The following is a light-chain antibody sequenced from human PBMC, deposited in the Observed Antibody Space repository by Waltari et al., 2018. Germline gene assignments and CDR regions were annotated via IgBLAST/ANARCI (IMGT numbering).Light chain of an antibody. CDR3: QQYNNWPLT. CDR2: GAS. Sequence: ETVMTQSPATLSVSPGERATLSCRASQSVSSKLAWYQQKPGQAPRLLIYGASTRATAIPARFSGSGSGTEFTLIINSLQSEDFAVYYCQQYNNWPLTFGGGTKVETK. J-gene: IGKJ4*01. V-gene: IGKV3-15*01. CDR1: QSVSSK.